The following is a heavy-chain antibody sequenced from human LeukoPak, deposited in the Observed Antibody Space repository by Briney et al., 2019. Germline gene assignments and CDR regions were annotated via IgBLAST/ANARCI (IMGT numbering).Heavy chain of an antibody. CDR2: ISGSGGST. J-gene: IGHJ4*02. D-gene: IGHD3-22*01. Sequence: GGSLRLSCAASGFTFSSYWMNWARQAPGKGLEWVSGISGSGGSTYYTDSAKGRFTLSRDNSKNTVYLQMNSLRAEDTAVYYCAKGQNPYYYDSSGYLAFDYWGQGTLVTVSS. V-gene: IGHV3-23*01. CDR3: AKGQNPYYYDSSGYLAFDY. CDR1: GFTFSSYW.